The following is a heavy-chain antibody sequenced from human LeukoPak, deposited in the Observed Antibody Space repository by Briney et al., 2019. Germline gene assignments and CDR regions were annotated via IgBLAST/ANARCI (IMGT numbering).Heavy chain of an antibody. CDR1: GGSFSGYY. J-gene: IGHJ4*02. Sequence: KPSETLSLTCAVYGGSFSGYYWSWIRQPPGKGLEWIGEINHSGSTNYNPSLKSRVTISVDTSKNQFSLKLSSVTAADTAVYCCARGPYSSSWRDFDYWGQGTLVTVSS. CDR3: ARGPYSSSWRDFDY. CDR2: INHSGST. D-gene: IGHD6-13*01. V-gene: IGHV4-34*01.